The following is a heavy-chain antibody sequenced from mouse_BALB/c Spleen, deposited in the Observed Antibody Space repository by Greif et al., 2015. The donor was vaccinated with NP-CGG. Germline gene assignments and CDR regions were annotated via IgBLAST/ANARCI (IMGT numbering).Heavy chain of an antibody. J-gene: IGHJ4*01. CDR1: GFNIKDYY. CDR3: NAGTTATFPYYYAMDY. V-gene: IGHV14-4*02. D-gene: IGHD1-2*01. Sequence: VQLQQSGAELVRSGASVKLSCTASGFNIKDYYMHWVKQRPEQGLEWIGWIDPENGDTEYAPKFQGKATMTADTSSNTAYLQLSSLTSEDTAVYYCNAGTTATFPYYYAMDYWGQGTSVTVSS. CDR2: IDPENGDT.